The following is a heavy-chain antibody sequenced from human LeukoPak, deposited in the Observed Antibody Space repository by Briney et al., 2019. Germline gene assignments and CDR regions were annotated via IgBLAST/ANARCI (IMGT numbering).Heavy chain of an antibody. CDR2: ISGSGGSK. J-gene: IGHJ1*01. Sequence: GGSLRLSCAASGLTFSSYAMRWVRQAPGKGLGWVSAISGSGGSKYYADSVKGRFTIPRDNSKNTLYLQMNSLRAEDTAVYYCAKSYIAARPNEYFQHWGQGTLVTVSS. CDR1: GLTFSSYA. CDR3: AKSYIAARPNEYFQH. V-gene: IGHV3-23*01. D-gene: IGHD6-6*01.